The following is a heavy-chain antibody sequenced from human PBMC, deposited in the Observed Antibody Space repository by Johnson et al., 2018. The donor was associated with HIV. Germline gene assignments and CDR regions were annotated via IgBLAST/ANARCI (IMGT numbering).Heavy chain of an antibody. Sequence: EQLVESGGGVVQPGRSLRLSCAASGFTVSSNYISWVRQAPGRGQEWVSLIYSDGSTYYADSVKGRFTISRDDSKNTLYLQMSSLRAEDTAVYYCARGGIAARIDAFDIWGQGTMVTVSS. J-gene: IGHJ3*02. CDR1: GFTVSSNY. CDR2: IYSDGST. D-gene: IGHD6-6*01. CDR3: ARGGIAARIDAFDI. V-gene: IGHV3-66*02.